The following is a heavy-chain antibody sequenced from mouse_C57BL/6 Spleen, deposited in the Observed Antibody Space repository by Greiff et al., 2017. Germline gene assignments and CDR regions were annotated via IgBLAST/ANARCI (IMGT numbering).Heavy chain of an antibody. CDR2: IWRGGST. J-gene: IGHJ2*01. Sequence: VQLQESGPGLVQPSQSLSITCTVSGFSLTSYGVHWVRQSPGKGLEWLGVIWRGGSTDYNAAFMSRLSITKDNSKSQVFFKMNSLQADDTAIYYCAKTRDYDYEGTFDYWGQGTTLTVSS. V-gene: IGHV2-5*01. CDR1: GFSLTSYG. CDR3: AKTRDYDYEGTFDY. D-gene: IGHD2-4*01.